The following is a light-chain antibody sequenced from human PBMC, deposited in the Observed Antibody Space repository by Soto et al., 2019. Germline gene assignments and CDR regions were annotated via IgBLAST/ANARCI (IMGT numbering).Light chain of an antibody. J-gene: IGKJ2*01. Sequence: EIVLTQSPGTLSLSPGERATLSCRASQSIRNSLAWYQQRPGQSPRLLIYAASSRATGVPDRFSGGGSATAFTLTVSRLEPEDFAVYYCQQYGGSPRTFGQGTTLEIK. CDR2: AAS. V-gene: IGKV3-20*01. CDR3: QQYGGSPRT. CDR1: QSIRNS.